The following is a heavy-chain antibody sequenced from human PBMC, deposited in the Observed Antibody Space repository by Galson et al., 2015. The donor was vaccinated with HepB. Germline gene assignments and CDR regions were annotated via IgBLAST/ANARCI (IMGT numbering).Heavy chain of an antibody. CDR1: GFTFSSNW. CDR3: ARRRYNSGYYFDS. V-gene: IGHV3-7*03. J-gene: IGHJ4*02. CDR2: IKQDGSER. D-gene: IGHD6-19*01. Sequence: SLRLSCAASGFTFSSNWMSWVRQAPGKGLEWVANIKQDGSERFHADSVMGRFTISRDNTNNTLYLQMNSLRVEDTAIYYCARRRYNSGYYFDSWGQGTLVAVSS.